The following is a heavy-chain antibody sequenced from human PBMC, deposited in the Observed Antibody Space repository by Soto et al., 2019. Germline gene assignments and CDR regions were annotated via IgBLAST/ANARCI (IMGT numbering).Heavy chain of an antibody. V-gene: IGHV4-59*01. J-gene: IGHJ6*03. CDR2: IYYSGST. Sequence: ETLSLTCTGSGGSISSYYWSWIRQPPGKGLEWIGYIYYSGSTNYNPSLKSRVTISVDTSKNQFSLKLSSVTAADTAVYYCASAHYDILTGYYLDYYYYYMDVWGKGTTVTVSS. CDR1: GGSISSYY. CDR3: ASAHYDILTGYYLDYYYYYMDV. D-gene: IGHD3-9*01.